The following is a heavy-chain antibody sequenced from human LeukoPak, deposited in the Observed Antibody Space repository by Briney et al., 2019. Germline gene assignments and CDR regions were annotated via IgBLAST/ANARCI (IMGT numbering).Heavy chain of an antibody. Sequence: GSLRLSCAASGFTFSSYSMNWVGQAPGKGLEWVSYISSSGTTIYYADSVKGRFTISRDNAKNSLYLQMNSLRDEDTAVYYCARVWGLAVAGGEIEYWGQRNLVTVSS. D-gene: IGHD6-13*01. CDR3: ARVWGLAVAGGEIEY. CDR2: ISSSGTTI. V-gene: IGHV3-48*02. CDR1: GFTFSSYS. J-gene: IGHJ4*02.